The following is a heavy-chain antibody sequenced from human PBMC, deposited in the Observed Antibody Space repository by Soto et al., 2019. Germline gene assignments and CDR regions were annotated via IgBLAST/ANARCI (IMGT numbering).Heavy chain of an antibody. V-gene: IGHV3-30*18. J-gene: IGHJ4*02. Sequence: LRLSCADSGFTFSNYGMHWVRQAPGKGLEWVAAISYDGSNKYYADSVEGRFTISRDNSKSTVYLQMNSLRAEDTAICYCAKDTYYYDSSGYYVFDYWGQGALVTVSS. CDR3: AKDTYYYDSSGYYVFDY. D-gene: IGHD3-22*01. CDR2: ISYDGSNK. CDR1: GFTFSNYG.